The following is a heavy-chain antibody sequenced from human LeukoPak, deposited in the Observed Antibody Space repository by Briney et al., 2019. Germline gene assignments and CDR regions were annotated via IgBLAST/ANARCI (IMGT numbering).Heavy chain of an antibody. Sequence: PSETLSLSCGVSGGSTSAYNWSWIRQPPGKGLEWMGHINYSGRTDYNPSLKGRVTISVATSKNKCPLKLSSVTAADTAVFYCARTIGGWYYFDYWGQGTLVTVSS. V-gene: IGHV4-59*08. CDR1: GGSTSAYN. J-gene: IGHJ4*02. D-gene: IGHD6-19*01. CDR2: INYSGRT. CDR3: ARTIGGWYYFDY.